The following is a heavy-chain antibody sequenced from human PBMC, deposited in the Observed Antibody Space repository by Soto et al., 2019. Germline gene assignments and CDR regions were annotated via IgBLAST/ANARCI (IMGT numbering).Heavy chain of an antibody. Sequence: GGSLRLSCAASGLAFSRHAMAWVRQAPGKGLEWLSSISESGSSTYYADSVRGRFTISRDNAKNSLYLQMNSLRDEDVAVYYCARDGYCVSPTCSFLPDVWGQGTTVTVSS. CDR1: GLAFSRHA. CDR3: ARDGYCVSPTCSFLPDV. D-gene: IGHD2-2*03. CDR2: ISESGSST. V-gene: IGHV3-23*01. J-gene: IGHJ6*02.